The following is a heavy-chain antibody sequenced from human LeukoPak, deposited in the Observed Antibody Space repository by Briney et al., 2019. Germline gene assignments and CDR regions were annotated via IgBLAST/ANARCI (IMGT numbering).Heavy chain of an antibody. CDR3: AGDTSY. V-gene: IGHV3-7*01. D-gene: IGHD2/OR15-2a*01. CDR1: GFTFSDHY. J-gene: IGHJ4*02. CDR2: IKQDGSEK. Sequence: PGGSLRLSCAASGFTFSDHYMSWLRQAPGKGLEWVANIKQDGSEKYYVDSVKGRFTISRDNAKNSLYLQMNSLRAEDTAVYYCAGDTSYWGQGALVTVSS.